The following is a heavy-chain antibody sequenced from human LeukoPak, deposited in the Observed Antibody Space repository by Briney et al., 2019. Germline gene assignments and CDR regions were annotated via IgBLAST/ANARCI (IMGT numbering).Heavy chain of an antibody. Sequence: ASVKVSCKASGYTFTGYYMHGVRQAPGQGLEWMRWINPNSGGTNYAQKFQGRVTMTRDTSISTAYMELSRLRSDDTAVYYCARDITMVRGVMGVWGKGTTVTISS. CDR1: GYTFTGYY. V-gene: IGHV1-2*02. D-gene: IGHD3-10*01. J-gene: IGHJ6*04. CDR2: INPNSGGT. CDR3: ARDITMVRGVMGV.